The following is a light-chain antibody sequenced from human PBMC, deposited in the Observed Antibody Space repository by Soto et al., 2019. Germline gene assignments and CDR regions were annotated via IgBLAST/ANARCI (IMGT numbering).Light chain of an antibody. CDR1: NRDIGAYNL. J-gene: IGLJ3*02. Sequence: QSALTQPASVSGSLGQSITISCTGSNRDIGAYNLVSWYQQYPDTAPKLIIYEVRNRPSGVSYRFTGSRSGNTASLTISALQADDESTFYCSSYTTTSTLLFGGGTKVTFL. CDR3: SSYTTTSTLL. CDR2: EVR. V-gene: IGLV2-14*01.